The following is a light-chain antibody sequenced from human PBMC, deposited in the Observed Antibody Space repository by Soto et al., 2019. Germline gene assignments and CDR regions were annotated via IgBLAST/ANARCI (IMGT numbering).Light chain of an antibody. J-gene: IGKJ1*01. Sequence: DIQMTQSPSSVSASVGDSVTITCRASQGVSDWVAWYQQKPGEAPKLLIYGSSSLLSGVPXRFSGSGSVXEFTLTISSLQPDDFVTYYCQQHQSHSTFGQGTKVDIK. CDR3: QQHQSHST. CDR2: GSS. V-gene: IGKV1-12*01. CDR1: QGVSDW.